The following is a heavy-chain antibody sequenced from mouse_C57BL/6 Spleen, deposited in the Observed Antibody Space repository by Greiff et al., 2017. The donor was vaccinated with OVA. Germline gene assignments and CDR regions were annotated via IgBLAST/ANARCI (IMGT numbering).Heavy chain of an antibody. D-gene: IGHD1-1*01. V-gene: IGHV1-81*01. J-gene: IGHJ2*01. CDR2: IYPRSGNT. Sequence: VQLKQSGAELARPGASVKLSCKASGYTFTSYGISWVKQRTGQGLEWIGEIYPRSGNTYYNEKFKGKATLTADKSSSTAYMELRSLTSEDSAVYFCARETTTVVATRGYFDYWGQGTTLTVSS. CDR1: GYTFTSYG. CDR3: ARETTTVVATRGYFDY.